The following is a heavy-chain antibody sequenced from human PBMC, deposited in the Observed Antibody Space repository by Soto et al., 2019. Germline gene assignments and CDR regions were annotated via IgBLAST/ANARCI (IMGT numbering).Heavy chain of an antibody. Sequence: QVQLVESGGDVVQPGRSLRLSCVGSGFNFGNYGMHWVRQAPGKGLEWVAVIGDDGAAQFYGDSVKGRFTISRDNSKSTFYLQMNSLRPEDTAMYYCAKETTPVPGPYYFDLWGQGTLVTVSS. V-gene: IGHV3-30*18. CDR3: AKETTPVPGPYYFDL. CDR1: GFNFGNYG. CDR2: IGDDGAAQ. J-gene: IGHJ4*02. D-gene: IGHD4-4*01.